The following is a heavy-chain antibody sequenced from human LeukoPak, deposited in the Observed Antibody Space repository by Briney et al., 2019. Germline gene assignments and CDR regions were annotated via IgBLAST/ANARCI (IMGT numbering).Heavy chain of an antibody. V-gene: IGHV3-21*01. CDR3: ARDGNTMVRGAKFDY. Sequence: GGSLRLSCAASGFTFSSYSMNWVRQAPGKGLEWVSSISSSSSYIYYADSVKGRFTISRDNAKNSLYLQMNSLRAEDTAGYYCARDGNTMVRGAKFDYWGQGTLVTVSS. CDR2: ISSSSSYI. J-gene: IGHJ4*02. CDR1: GFTFSSYS. D-gene: IGHD3-10*01.